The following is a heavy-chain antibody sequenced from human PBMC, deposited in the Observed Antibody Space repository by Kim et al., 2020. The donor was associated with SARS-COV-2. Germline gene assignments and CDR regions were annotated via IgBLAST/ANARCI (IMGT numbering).Heavy chain of an antibody. CDR1: GFIFSRYS. J-gene: IGHJ3*01. V-gene: IGHV3-30*04. D-gene: IGHD3-3*02. CDR3: ARENLLLGWSAFDV. CDR2: MSYDGTTK. Sequence: GGSLRLSCVASGFIFSRYSLHWVRQAPGKGLEWVAVMSYDGTTKDYTDSVKGRFTVSRDNSKNTLSLQMNSLRAEDTAIYSCARENLLLGWSAFDVWGRGTMVTVSS.